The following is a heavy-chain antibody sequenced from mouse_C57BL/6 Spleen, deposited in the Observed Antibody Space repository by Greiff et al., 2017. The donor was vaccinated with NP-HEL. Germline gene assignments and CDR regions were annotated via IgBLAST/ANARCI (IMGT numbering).Heavy chain of an antibody. CDR2: IDPSDSET. Sequence: QVQLKQPGAELVRPGSSVKLSCKASGYTFTSYWMHWVKQRPIQGLEWIGNIDPSDSETHYNQKFKDKATLTVDKSSSTAYMQLSSLTSEDSAVYYCARGPYYYFDYWGQGTTLTVSS. CDR3: ARGPYYYFDY. D-gene: IGHD1-1*01. J-gene: IGHJ2*01. V-gene: IGHV1-52*01. CDR1: GYTFTSYW.